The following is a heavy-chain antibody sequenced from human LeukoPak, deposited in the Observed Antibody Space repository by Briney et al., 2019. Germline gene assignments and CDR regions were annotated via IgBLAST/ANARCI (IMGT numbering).Heavy chain of an antibody. Sequence: PSETLSLTCTVSGGSISSGGYYWSWIRQHPGKGLEWIGYIYYSGSTYYNPSLKSRVTISLDTSKNQFSLKLSSVTAADTAVYYCARSPHNYYGMDVWGQGTTVTVSS. CDR2: IYYSGST. CDR3: ARSPHNYYGMDV. J-gene: IGHJ6*02. CDR1: GGSISSGGYY. V-gene: IGHV4-31*03.